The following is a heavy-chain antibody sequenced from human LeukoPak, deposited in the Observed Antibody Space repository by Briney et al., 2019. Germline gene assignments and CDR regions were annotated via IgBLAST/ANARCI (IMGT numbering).Heavy chain of an antibody. D-gene: IGHD4-17*01. CDR2: INHSGST. V-gene: IGHV4-34*01. Sequence: SETLSLTCTVSGGSFSGYYWSWIRQPPGKGLEWIGEINHSGSTNYNPSLKSRVTISVDTSKNQFSLKLSSVTAADTAVYYCARDDYGDYLGSDYWGQGTLVTVSS. CDR3: ARDDYGDYLGSDY. CDR1: GGSFSGYY. J-gene: IGHJ4*02.